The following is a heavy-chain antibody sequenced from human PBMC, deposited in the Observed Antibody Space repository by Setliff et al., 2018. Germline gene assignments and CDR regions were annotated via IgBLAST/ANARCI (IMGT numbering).Heavy chain of an antibody. CDR1: GWSFSGYY. J-gene: IGHJ6*02. D-gene: IGHD3-22*01. CDR2: INHSGSS. CDR3: ARDYYDSSGHPPYYYYGMDV. Sequence: KPSETLSPTCAVYGWSFSGYYWSWIRQPPGKGLAWSGEINHSGSSNYNPSLKSRVTISLDTSTNQFSLKLSSVTAADTAVYYCARDYYDSSGHPPYYYYGMDVWGQGTTVTVS. V-gene: IGHV4-34*01.